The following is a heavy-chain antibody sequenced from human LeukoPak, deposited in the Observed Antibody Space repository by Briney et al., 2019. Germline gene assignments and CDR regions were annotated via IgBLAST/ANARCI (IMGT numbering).Heavy chain of an antibody. CDR1: GFTFSNYW. CDR3: ARDLGQYYDTSDNWFDP. V-gene: IGHV3-74*01. D-gene: IGHD3-22*01. J-gene: IGHJ5*02. CDR2: INNDGLNT. Sequence: GGSLRVSCAASGFTFSNYWMHWVRQAPGKGLVWVSRINNDGLNTSYADSVKGRFTISRDNAKNTLNLQMNSLRAEDTAVYYCARDLGQYYDTSDNWFDPWGQGTLVTVSS.